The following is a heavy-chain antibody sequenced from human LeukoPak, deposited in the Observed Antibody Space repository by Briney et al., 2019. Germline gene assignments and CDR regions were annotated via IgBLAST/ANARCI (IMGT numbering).Heavy chain of an antibody. V-gene: IGHV1-8*01. CDR1: GYTFTSYD. J-gene: IGHJ3*02. D-gene: IGHD3-10*01. CDR2: MNPNSGNT. Sequence: ASVKVSCKAPGYTFTSYDINWVRQATGQGLEWMGWMNPNSGNTGYAQKFQGRVTMTRNTSISTAYMEPSSLRSEDTAVYYCAREGTQSDAFDIWGQGTMVTVSS. CDR3: AREGTQSDAFDI.